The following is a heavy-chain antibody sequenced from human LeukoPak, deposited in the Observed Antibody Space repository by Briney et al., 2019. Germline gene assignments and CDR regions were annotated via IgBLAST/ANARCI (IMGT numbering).Heavy chain of an antibody. V-gene: IGHV3-64*01. J-gene: IGHJ4*02. CDR1: GFTFSSYA. CDR2: ISSNGGST. D-gene: IGHD6-6*01. CDR3: ARPSSSSGFDY. Sequence: GGSLRLSCAASGFTFSSYAMHWVRQAPGKGLEYVSAISSNGGSTYYANSVKGRFTISRDNSKNTLYLQMNSLRAEDTAVYYCARPSSSSGFDYWGQGTLVTVSS.